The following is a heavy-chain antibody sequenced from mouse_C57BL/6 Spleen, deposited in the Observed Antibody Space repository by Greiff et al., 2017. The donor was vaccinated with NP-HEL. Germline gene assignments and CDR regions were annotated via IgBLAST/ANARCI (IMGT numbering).Heavy chain of an antibody. CDR1: GFSFNTYA. J-gene: IGHJ2*01. D-gene: IGHD1-1*01. CDR2: IRSKSNNYAT. Sequence: DVQLVESGGGLVQPKGSLKLSCAASGFSFNTYAMNWVRQAPGKGLEWVARIRSKSNNYATYYADSVKDRFTISRDDSESMLYLQMNNLKTEDTAMYYCVRDYYGSSYAYYFDYWGQGTTLTVSS. V-gene: IGHV10-1*01. CDR3: VRDYYGSSYAYYFDY.